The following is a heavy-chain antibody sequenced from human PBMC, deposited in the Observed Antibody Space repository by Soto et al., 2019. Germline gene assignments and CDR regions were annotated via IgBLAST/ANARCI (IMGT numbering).Heavy chain of an antibody. D-gene: IGHD4-17*01. CDR3: VSDPDGDLDFDY. CDR1: GFNFPTYA. CDR2: IHMTHNVI. V-gene: IGHV3-48*01. J-gene: IGHJ4*02. Sequence: EGQLVESGGELVQPGGSLRLSCAASGFNFPTYAMNWVRQAPGKGLEWLSFIHMTHNVIFYADSVRGRFTISRDNAKDSLYLQMNSLRVEDTAVYYCVSDPDGDLDFDYWGQGTLVTVSS.